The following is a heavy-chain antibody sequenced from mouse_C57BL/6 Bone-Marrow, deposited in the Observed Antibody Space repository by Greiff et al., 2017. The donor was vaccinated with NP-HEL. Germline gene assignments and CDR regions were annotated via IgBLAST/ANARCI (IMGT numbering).Heavy chain of an antibody. D-gene: IGHD2-4*01. CDR1: GFTFTDYY. V-gene: IGHV7-3*01. CDR2: IRNKANGYTT. CDR3: ARYTHYDYDGEDYYAMDY. J-gene: IGHJ4*01. Sequence: EVMLVESGGGLVQPGGSLSLSCAASGFTFTDYYMSWVRQPPGKALEWLGFIRNKANGYTTEYSASVKGRFTISRDTSPSILYLQMNALRAEDSATYYCARYTHYDYDGEDYYAMDYWGQGTSVTVSS.